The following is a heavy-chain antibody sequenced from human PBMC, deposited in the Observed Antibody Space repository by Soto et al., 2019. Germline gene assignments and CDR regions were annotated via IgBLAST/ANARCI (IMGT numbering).Heavy chain of an antibody. D-gene: IGHD6-13*01. J-gene: IGHJ4*02. CDR2: ISSSSSYI. CDR3: ARAPPGYSSSWYYYDY. Sequence: GGSLRLSCAASGFTFSSYSMNWVRQAPGKGLEWVSSISSSSSYIYYADSVKGRFTISRDNAKNSLYLQMNSLRAEDTAAYYCARAPPGYSSSWYYYDYWGQGTLVTVSS. V-gene: IGHV3-21*01. CDR1: GFTFSSYS.